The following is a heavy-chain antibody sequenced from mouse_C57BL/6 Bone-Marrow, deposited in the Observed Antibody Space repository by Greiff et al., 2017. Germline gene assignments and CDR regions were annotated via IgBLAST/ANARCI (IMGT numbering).Heavy chain of an antibody. CDR3: ARSGYDYSRGYAMDY. J-gene: IGHJ4*01. Sequence: QVQLKQSGAELARPGASVKLSCKASGYTFTSYGISWVKQRTGQGLEWIGEIYPRSGNTYYNEKFKGKATLTADKSSSTAYMELRSLTSEDSAVYFCARSGYDYSRGYAMDYWGQGTSVTGAS. CDR2: IYPRSGNT. CDR1: GYTFTSYG. V-gene: IGHV1-81*01. D-gene: IGHD2-4*01.